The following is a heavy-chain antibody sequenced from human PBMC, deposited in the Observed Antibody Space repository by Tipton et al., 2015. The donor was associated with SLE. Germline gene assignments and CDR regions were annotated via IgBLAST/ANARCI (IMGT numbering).Heavy chain of an antibody. CDR3: ARPKRLGRWFDP. Sequence: TLSHTCAVYGGSFSGYYWGWIRQSPGKGLEWIGEINHSGSTNYNPSLKSRVTISVDTSKKQFSLKVSSVTAADTAVYYCARPKRLGRWFDPWGQGTLGTVSS. CDR2: INHSGST. J-gene: IGHJ5*02. CDR1: GGSFSGYY. D-gene: IGHD6-25*01. V-gene: IGHV4-34*01.